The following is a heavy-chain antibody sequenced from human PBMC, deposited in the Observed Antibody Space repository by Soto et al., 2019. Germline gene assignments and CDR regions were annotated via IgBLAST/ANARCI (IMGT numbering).Heavy chain of an antibody. CDR2: IIPIFGTA. J-gene: IGHJ6*02. D-gene: IGHD1-26*01. Sequence: SVKVSCKASGGTFSSYAISWVRQAPGQGLEWMGGIIPIFGTANYAQKFQGRVTITADGSTSTAYMELSSLRSEDTAVYYCARAKRLRYCGSYPEGSNYYYYGMDVSGQGTTVTVS. CDR3: ARAKRLRYCGSYPEGSNYYYYGMDV. CDR1: GGTFSSYA. V-gene: IGHV1-69*13.